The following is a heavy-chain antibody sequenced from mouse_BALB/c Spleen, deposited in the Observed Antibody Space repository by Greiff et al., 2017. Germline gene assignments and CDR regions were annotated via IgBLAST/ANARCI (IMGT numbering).Heavy chain of an antibody. V-gene: IGHV1-7*01. CDR3: ARGTWFAD. CDR1: GYTFTSYW. CDR2: INPSTGYT. Sequence: QVQLQQSGAELAKPGASVKMSCKASGYTFTSYWMHWVKQRPGQGLEWIGYINPSTGYTEYNQKFKDKATLTADKSSSTAYMQLSSLTSEDSAVYYCARGTWFADWGQGTLVTVSA. J-gene: IGHJ3*01.